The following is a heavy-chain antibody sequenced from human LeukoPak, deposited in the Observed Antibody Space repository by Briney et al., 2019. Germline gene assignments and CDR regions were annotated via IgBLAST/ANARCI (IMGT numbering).Heavy chain of an antibody. CDR1: GGSISSSNW. D-gene: IGHD3-10*01. J-gene: IGHJ4*02. Sequence: PSETLSLTCAVSGGSISSSNWWSWVRQPPGKGLEWIGEIYHSGSTNYNPSLKSRVTISVDKSKNQFSLKLSSVTAADTAVYYCARDTYYYGSGSYWFDYWGQGTLVTVSS. CDR2: IYHSGST. CDR3: ARDTYYYGSGSYWFDY. V-gene: IGHV4-4*02.